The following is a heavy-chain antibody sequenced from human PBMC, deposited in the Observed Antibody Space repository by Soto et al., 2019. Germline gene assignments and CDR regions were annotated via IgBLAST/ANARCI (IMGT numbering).Heavy chain of an antibody. J-gene: IGHJ5*02. CDR3: ARPYSFNWFDP. CDR1: GYTFTSYA. V-gene: IGHV1-3*01. D-gene: IGHD2-15*01. Sequence: ASVQVSGKASGYTFTSYAMHWVRQAPGQRLEWMGWINAGNGNTKYSQKFQGRVTITRDTSASTAYMELSSLRSEDTAVYYCARPYSFNWFDPWGQGTLVTVSS. CDR2: INAGNGNT.